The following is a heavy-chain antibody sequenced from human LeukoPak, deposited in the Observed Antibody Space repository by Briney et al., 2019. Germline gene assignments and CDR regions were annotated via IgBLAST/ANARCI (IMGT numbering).Heavy chain of an antibody. CDR1: GYTFTSYG. Sequence: ASVKVSCKASGYTFTSYGISWVRQARGQGLEWMGWISAYNGNTNYAQKLQGRVTMTRDMSTSTVYMELSSLRSEDTAVYYCARALLVGATPYFDYWGQGTLVTVSS. D-gene: IGHD1-26*01. CDR3: ARALLVGATPYFDY. J-gene: IGHJ4*02. V-gene: IGHV1-18*01. CDR2: ISAYNGNT.